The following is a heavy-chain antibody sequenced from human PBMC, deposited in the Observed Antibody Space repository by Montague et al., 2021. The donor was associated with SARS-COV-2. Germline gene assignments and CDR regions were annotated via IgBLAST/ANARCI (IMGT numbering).Heavy chain of an antibody. CDR3: ARLLRSCSNGVCRTYYYYAMDV. V-gene: IGHV4-59*01. CDR1: GGSIGGYY. Sequence: SETLSLTCTVPGGSIGGYYWSWIRQSPGKGLEWIGYIYYSGSTKYNPFLESRVTVSVDRSKNQVSLKLSSVTPADTAVYYCARLLRSCSNGVCRTYYYYAMDVWGQGTTVTVSS. J-gene: IGHJ6*02. D-gene: IGHD2-8*01. CDR2: IYYSGST.